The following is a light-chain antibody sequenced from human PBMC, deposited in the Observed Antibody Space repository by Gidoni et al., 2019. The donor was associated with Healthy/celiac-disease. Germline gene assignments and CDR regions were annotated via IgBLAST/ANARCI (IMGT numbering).Light chain of an antibody. J-gene: IGKJ2*02. CDR1: QSISSY. CDR2: AAY. V-gene: IGKV1-39*01. Sequence: DIQMTQSPSSLSASVGDRVTITCRESQSISSYLKWYQQKPGKAPKLMIYAAYSLQSGVPSRLSGSGSGTDFTLTISSLQPEDLATYYCQQSYSTLPCTFGQGTKLEIK. CDR3: QQSYSTLPCT.